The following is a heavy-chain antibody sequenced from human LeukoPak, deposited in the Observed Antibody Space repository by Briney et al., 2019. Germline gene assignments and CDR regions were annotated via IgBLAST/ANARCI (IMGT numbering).Heavy chain of an antibody. V-gene: IGHV1-18*01. CDR1: GYTFTSYG. Sequence: ASVKVSCKASGYTFTSYGISWVRQAPGQGLEWMGWISAYNGNTNYAQKFQGRVTMTRDTSISTAYMELSRLRSDDTAVYYCAASRITMIVVVTLDYWGQGTLVTVSS. CDR2: ISAYNGNT. D-gene: IGHD3-22*01. J-gene: IGHJ4*02. CDR3: AASRITMIVVVTLDY.